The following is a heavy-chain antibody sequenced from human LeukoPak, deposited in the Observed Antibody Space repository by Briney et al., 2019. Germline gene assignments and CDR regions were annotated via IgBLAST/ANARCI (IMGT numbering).Heavy chain of an antibody. CDR2: INHSGST. V-gene: IGHV4-34*01. D-gene: IGHD3-22*01. CDR3: ARGRTVDGSGYIDY. Sequence: PSETLSLTCAVYDGSFSGYYWSWIRQPPGKGLEWIGEINHSGSTNYNPSLKSRVTISVDTSKNQFSLKLSSVTAADTAVYYCARGRTVDGSGYIDYWGQGTLVTVSS. CDR1: DGSFSGYY. J-gene: IGHJ4*02.